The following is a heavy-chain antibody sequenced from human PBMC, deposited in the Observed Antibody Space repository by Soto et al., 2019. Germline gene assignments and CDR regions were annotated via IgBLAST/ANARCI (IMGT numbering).Heavy chain of an antibody. J-gene: IGHJ4*02. CDR2: ISSSGNT. D-gene: IGHD3-22*01. CDR1: AGSISNFY. CDR3: ARAPMVLTRSYFDS. Sequence: SETRSLTCTVSAGSISNFYWSWIRQPPGKGLEWIGYISSSGNTNYNPSLKSRVSISVDTSKNQFSLNLTSVTAADTGVYYCARAPMVLTRSYFDSWGQGTPVTVSS. V-gene: IGHV4-59*01.